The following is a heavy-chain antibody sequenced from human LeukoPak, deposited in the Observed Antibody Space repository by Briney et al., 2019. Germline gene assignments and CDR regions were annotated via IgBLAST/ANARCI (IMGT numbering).Heavy chain of an antibody. CDR1: GHSFTSYW. CDR3: ARRPCSSISCFFDY. CDR2: IFPGDSDT. J-gene: IGHJ4*02. Sequence: KPGQSLKISCKGSGHSFTSYWIGWVRQMPGKGLEWVGIIFPGDSDTRCSPSFQGQVTISADKSISAAYLQWSSLKASDTAMYFCARRPCSSISCFFDYWGQGTLVTVSS. V-gene: IGHV5-51*03. D-gene: IGHD2-2*01.